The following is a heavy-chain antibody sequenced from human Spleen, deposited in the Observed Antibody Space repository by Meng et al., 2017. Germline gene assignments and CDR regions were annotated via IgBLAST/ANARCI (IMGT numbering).Heavy chain of an antibody. V-gene: IGHV3-11*01. D-gene: IGHD3-22*01. CDR2: ISSPSSSI. CDR1: GFRFSDYD. J-gene: IGHJ4*02. CDR3: ARGGYDSSGYLDY. Sequence: GESLKISCAASGFRFSDYDMNWIRQAPGKGLEWVSYISSPSSSIWYADSVKGRVTIAGDNAKNSLYLQMDSLRGEDTAVYYCARGGYDSSGYLDYWGQGTLVTVSS.